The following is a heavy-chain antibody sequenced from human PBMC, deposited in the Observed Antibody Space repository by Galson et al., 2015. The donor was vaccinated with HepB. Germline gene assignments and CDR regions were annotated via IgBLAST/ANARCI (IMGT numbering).Heavy chain of an antibody. Sequence: SVKVSCKASGYTFTGYYMHWVRQAPGQGLERMGWINPNSGGTNYAQKFQGWVTMTRDTSISTAYMELSRLRSDDTAVYYCARDLMYSSSWYPQGYFDLWGRGTLVTVSS. D-gene: IGHD6-13*01. CDR3: ARDLMYSSSWYPQGYFDL. J-gene: IGHJ2*01. CDR1: GYTFTGYY. V-gene: IGHV1-2*04. CDR2: INPNSGGT.